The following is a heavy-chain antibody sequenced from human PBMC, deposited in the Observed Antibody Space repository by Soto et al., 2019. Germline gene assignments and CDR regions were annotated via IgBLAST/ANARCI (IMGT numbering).Heavy chain of an antibody. J-gene: IGHJ6*02. CDR2: ISYDGSNK. CDR3: ARGSEGYYDLLAAPGSFYYYGMDV. D-gene: IGHD3-9*01. CDR1: GFTFSSYG. V-gene: IGHV3-30*03. Sequence: QVQLVESGGGVVQPGRSLRLSCAASGFTFSSYGMHWVRQAPGKGLEWVAVISYDGSNKYYADSVKGRFTISRDNSKNTLYVXXNXLRAEDTAVYYCARGSEGYYDLLAAPGSFYYYGMDVWGQGTTVTVSS.